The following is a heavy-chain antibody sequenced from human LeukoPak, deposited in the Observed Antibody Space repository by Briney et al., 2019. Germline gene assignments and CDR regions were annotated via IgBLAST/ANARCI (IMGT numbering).Heavy chain of an antibody. V-gene: IGHV3-7*04. CDR2: IKQDGSEK. J-gene: IGHJ4*02. D-gene: IGHD2-15*01. Sequence: GGSLRLSCAASGFTFSSYWMIWVRQAPGKGLEWVANIKQDGSEKYYVDSVKGRFTISRDNAKNSLYLQIKSLRAEDTDVYYCARGDEYCSGGSCYSINHFDYWGQGTLVTVSS. CDR1: GFTFSSYW. CDR3: ARGDEYCSGGSCYSINHFDY.